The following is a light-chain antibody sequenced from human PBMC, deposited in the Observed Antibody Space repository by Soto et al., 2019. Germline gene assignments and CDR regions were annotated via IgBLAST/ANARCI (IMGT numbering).Light chain of an antibody. CDR1: QSISSD. J-gene: IGKJ1*01. CDR2: AAS. Sequence: DIQMTQSPSSLSASVGDRVTITCRASQSISSDLNWYQQKPGKAPKVLIYAASTLQSGVPSRFSGSGSGTDFTLTISSLQPEDFATYYCQQSYSTPPTFGQGTKVDIK. CDR3: QQSYSTPPT. V-gene: IGKV1-39*01.